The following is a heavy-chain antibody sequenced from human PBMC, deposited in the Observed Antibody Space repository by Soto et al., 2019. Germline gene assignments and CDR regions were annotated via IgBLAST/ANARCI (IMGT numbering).Heavy chain of an antibody. CDR3: ARGAFCGGASGCRDMDV. Sequence: QIQLVQSGGEVKKPGASVKVSCKSSGYTFISHSITWGRQAPGQGLEWMGRISAYNGNTNYAQKLQGRVTMNTDTSTSTAYMELRSLRSDDTADYYCARGAFCGGASGCRDMDVWGQGTTVTVSS. D-gene: IGHD2-21*01. V-gene: IGHV1-18*01. CDR1: GYTFISHS. CDR2: ISAYNGNT. J-gene: IGHJ6*02.